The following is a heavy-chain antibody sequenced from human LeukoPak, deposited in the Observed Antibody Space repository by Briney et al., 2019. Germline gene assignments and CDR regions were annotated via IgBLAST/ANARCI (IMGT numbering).Heavy chain of an antibody. V-gene: IGHV4-59*01. J-gene: IGHJ6*03. CDR3: ARAGVAMGSYYMDV. CDR2: IYYSGST. D-gene: IGHD5-24*01. Sequence: SETLSLTCTVSGGSITSYYWNWIRQPPGKGLEWIGYIYYSGSTNYNPSLKSRVTISVDTSKNQLSLKLSSVTAADTAVYYCARAGVAMGSYYMDVWGKGTTVTVSS. CDR1: GGSITSYY.